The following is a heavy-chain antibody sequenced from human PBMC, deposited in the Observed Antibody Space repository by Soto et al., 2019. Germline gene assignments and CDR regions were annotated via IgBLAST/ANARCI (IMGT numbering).Heavy chain of an antibody. J-gene: IGHJ4*02. Sequence: QVQLVQSGAEVKKPGASVKVSCKASGSTFTSYDINWVRQATGQGLEWMGWMNPNSGNTGYAQKFQGRVTMTRNTSISTAYMELSSLRSEDTAVYYCARYWAAAGGDDYWGQGTLVTVSS. V-gene: IGHV1-8*01. CDR3: ARYWAAAGGDDY. CDR1: GSTFTSYD. D-gene: IGHD6-13*01. CDR2: MNPNSGNT.